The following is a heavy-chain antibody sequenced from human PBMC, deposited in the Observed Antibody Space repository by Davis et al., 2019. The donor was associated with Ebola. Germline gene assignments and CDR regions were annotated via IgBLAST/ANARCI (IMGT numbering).Heavy chain of an antibody. CDR3: GKDRGYSSGLEP. J-gene: IGHJ5*02. V-gene: IGHV3-72*01. Sequence: GESLKISCTASEFTFSDHYIDWVRQAPGKGLEWVGRIKNKANSDITEYAASVKGRFTISRDDSKNSLLLQMNSLKIEDTAVYYCGKDRGYSSGLEPWGQGTLVTVSS. CDR1: EFTFSDHY. CDR2: IKNKANSDIT. D-gene: IGHD2-15*01.